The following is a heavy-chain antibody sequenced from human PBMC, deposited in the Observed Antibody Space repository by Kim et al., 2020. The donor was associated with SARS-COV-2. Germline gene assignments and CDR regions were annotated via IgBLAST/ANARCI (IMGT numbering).Heavy chain of an antibody. CDR1: GFTFSSYA. V-gene: IGHV3-33*06. Sequence: GGSLRLSCAASGFTFSSYAMHWVRQAPGKGLEWVAVIWYDGSNKYYADSVKGRFTISRDNSKNTLYLQMNSLRAEDTAVYYCAKLIVGGYYYYGMDVWGQGTTVTVSS. CDR3: AKLIVGGYYYYGMDV. CDR2: IWYDGSNK. J-gene: IGHJ6*02. D-gene: IGHD3-10*01.